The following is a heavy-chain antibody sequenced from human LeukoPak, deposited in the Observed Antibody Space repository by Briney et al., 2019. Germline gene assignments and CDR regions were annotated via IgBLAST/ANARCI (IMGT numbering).Heavy chain of an antibody. CDR3: ARDDGTVYYFDY. D-gene: IGHD1-1*01. Sequence: ASVKVSCKASGYTFTSYDINWVRQATGQGLEWMGWMNPNSGNTGYAQKFQGRVTMTRNTSISTAYMELSSLRSEDTAVYYCARDDGTVYYFDYWGQGTLVTVSS. CDR2: MNPNSGNT. CDR1: GYTFTSYD. V-gene: IGHV1-8*01. J-gene: IGHJ4*02.